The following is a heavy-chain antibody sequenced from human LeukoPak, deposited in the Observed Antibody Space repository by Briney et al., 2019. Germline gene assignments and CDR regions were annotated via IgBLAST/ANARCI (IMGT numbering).Heavy chain of an antibody. CDR1: GGSISSYY. CDR2: IYYSGST. CDR3: ARGRGELWFGEPP. D-gene: IGHD3-10*01. V-gene: IGHV4-59*01. J-gene: IGHJ4*02. Sequence: SETLSLTCTVSGGSISSYYRSWIRQPPGKGLEWIGYIYYSGSTNYNPSLKSRVTISVDTSKNQFSLKLSSVTAADTAVYYCARGRGELWFGEPPWGQGTLVTVSS.